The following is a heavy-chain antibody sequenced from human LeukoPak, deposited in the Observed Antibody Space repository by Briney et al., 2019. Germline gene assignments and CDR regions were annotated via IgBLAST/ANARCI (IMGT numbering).Heavy chain of an antibody. V-gene: IGHV4-34*01. CDR2: INHNKTT. CDR1: GGPFSSYY. D-gene: IGHD3-10*01. CDR3: ARGVTMVRGAFDY. J-gene: IGHJ4*02. Sequence: SETLSLTCAVYGGPFSSYYWTWIRQSPGKGLEWIGEINHNKTTNYNPSLTSRVTISVDTSKNQFSLKLSSVTAADTAVYYCARGVTMVRGAFDYWGQGTLVTVSS.